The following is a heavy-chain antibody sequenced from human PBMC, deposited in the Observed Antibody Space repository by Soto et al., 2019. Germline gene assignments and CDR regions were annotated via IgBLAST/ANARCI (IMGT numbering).Heavy chain of an antibody. CDR1: GFTFSSYS. CDR3: ARDPPSHFDWLLASFDY. D-gene: IGHD3-9*01. J-gene: IGHJ4*02. V-gene: IGHV3-21*01. CDR2: ISSSSSYI. Sequence: PGGSLRLSSAASGFTFSSYSMNWVRQAPGKGLEWVSSISSSSSYIYYADSVKGRFTISRDNAKNSLYLQMNSLRVEDTAVYYCARDPPSHFDWLLASFDYWGQGTLVTVSS.